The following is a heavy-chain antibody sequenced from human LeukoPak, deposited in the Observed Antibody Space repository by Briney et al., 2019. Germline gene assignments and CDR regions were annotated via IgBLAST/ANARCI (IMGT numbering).Heavy chain of an antibody. V-gene: IGHV1-3*01. CDR2: INAGNGKT. CDR1: GYTFISHP. CDR3: ARDRYYGSDGRFNYFDY. Sequence: GASVKVSCKPSGYTFISHPMHWVRQAPGQRLEWMGWINAGNGKTEYSQKLQGRVTITRDTSASTVYMELNSLRSEDTAMYYCARDRYYGSDGRFNYFDYWGQGTPLTVSS. D-gene: IGHD3-10*01. J-gene: IGHJ4*02.